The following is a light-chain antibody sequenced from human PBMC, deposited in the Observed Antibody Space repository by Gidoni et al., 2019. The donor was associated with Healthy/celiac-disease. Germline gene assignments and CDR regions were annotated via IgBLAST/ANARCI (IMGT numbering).Light chain of an antibody. CDR1: QSISSW. CDR3: QQYNSYSWT. Sequence: DIQMTQSPSTLSASVGDRVTITCRASQSISSWLAWYQQKPGKAPKLLIYKASSLESGVPSRFSAIGSWTEFPLTISSLQPDDFATYYCQQYNSYSWTFGQGTKVEIK. CDR2: KAS. J-gene: IGKJ1*01. V-gene: IGKV1-5*03.